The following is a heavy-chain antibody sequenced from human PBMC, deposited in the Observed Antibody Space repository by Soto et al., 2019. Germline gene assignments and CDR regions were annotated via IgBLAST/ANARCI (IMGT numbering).Heavy chain of an antibody. CDR2: INPSGGST. D-gene: IGHD2-15*01. J-gene: IGHJ4*02. V-gene: IGHV1-46*01. Sequence: ASVKFSCKASGYTFTSYYMHWVRQAPGQGLEWMGIINPSGGSTSYAQKFQGRVTMTRDTSTSTVYMELSSLRSEDTAVYYCARGYCSGGSCYSLSHFDYWGQGTLVTVSS. CDR1: GYTFTSYY. CDR3: ARGYCSGGSCYSLSHFDY.